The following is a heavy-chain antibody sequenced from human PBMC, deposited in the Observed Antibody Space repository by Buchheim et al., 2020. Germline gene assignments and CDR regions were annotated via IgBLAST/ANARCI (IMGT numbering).Heavy chain of an antibody. J-gene: IGHJ4*02. D-gene: IGHD2-15*01. CDR2: VTIDESDT. Sequence: EVQLVESGGGLVQPGGSLRLSCAASGFTFSNYWMHWVRQAPGKGLVWVSRVTIDESDTSYADSVKGRFIISRDNARTTLYLQMNSLRDEDTAVYYCARDLRGTEDMFDSWGLGTL. V-gene: IGHV3-74*01. CDR1: GFTFSNYW. CDR3: ARDLRGTEDMFDS.